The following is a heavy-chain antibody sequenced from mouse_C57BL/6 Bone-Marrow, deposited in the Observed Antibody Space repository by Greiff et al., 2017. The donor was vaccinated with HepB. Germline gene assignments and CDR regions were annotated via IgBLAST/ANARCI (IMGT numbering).Heavy chain of an antibody. CDR2: IDPENGDT. CDR3: TTVPKPLTTVDY. D-gene: IGHD1-1*01. J-gene: IGHJ2*01. CDR1: GFNIKDDY. Sequence: EVKLMESGAELVRPGASVKLSCTASGFNIKDDYMHWVKQRPEQGLEWIGWIDPENGDTEYASKFQGKATITADTSSNTAYLQLSSLTSEDTAVYYCTTVPKPLTTVDYWGQGTTLTVSS. V-gene: IGHV14-4*01.